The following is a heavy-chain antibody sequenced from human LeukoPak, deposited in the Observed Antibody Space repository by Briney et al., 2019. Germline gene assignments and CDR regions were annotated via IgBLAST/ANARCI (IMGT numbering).Heavy chain of an antibody. Sequence: GGSLRLSCAASGFSVSSDHMSWVRQAPGKRQEWVAVISYDGSNKYYADSVKGRFTISRDNSKNTLYLQVNSLRAEDTAVYYCARDNGYNVGYLDYWGQGTLVAVSS. CDR1: GFSVSSDH. J-gene: IGHJ4*02. CDR2: ISYDGSNK. V-gene: IGHV3-30-3*01. CDR3: ARDNGYNVGYLDY. D-gene: IGHD5-24*01.